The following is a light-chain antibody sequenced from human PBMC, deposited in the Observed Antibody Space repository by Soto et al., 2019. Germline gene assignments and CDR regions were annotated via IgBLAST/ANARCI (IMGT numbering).Light chain of an antibody. V-gene: IGKV1-6*01. J-gene: IGKJ1*01. CDR2: GAS. Sequence: AIQMTQSPSSLSASVGDRVTLTCRASQGIRSDLGWYQHKPGKAPQLLIYGASSLQSGGPSRFSGSGSGSDFTLTISSLQPEDFATYYCLQDYTYPWTFGQGTKVEIK. CDR1: QGIRSD. CDR3: LQDYTYPWT.